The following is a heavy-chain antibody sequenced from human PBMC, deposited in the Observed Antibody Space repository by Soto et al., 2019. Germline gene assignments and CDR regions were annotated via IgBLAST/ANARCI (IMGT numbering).Heavy chain of an antibody. V-gene: IGHV4-34*01. D-gene: IGHD3-3*01. CDR2: INHSGST. CDR1: GGSFSGYY. CDR3: ARGSVRVDFWSGYYSWFDP. J-gene: IGHJ5*02. Sequence: SSETLSLTCAVYGGSFSGYYWSWIRQPPGKGLEWIGEINHSGSTNYNPSLKSRVTISVDTSKNQFSLKLSSVTAADTAVYYCARGSVRVDFWSGYYSWFDPWGQGTLVTVSS.